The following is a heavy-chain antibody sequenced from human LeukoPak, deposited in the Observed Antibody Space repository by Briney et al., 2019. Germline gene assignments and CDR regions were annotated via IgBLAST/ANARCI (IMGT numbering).Heavy chain of an antibody. V-gene: IGHV1-2*06. D-gene: IGHD3-10*01. CDR2: INPNSGGT. CDR3: ARRSKILLALDF. J-gene: IGHJ4*02. Sequence: ASVKVSCKASGYTFTGYYMHWVRQAPGQGLEWMGRINPNSGGTKYAQKFQGRVTMTRDTSISTAYMELNSLRSDDTAVYYCARRSKILLALDFWGQGTLVTVSS. CDR1: GYTFTGYY.